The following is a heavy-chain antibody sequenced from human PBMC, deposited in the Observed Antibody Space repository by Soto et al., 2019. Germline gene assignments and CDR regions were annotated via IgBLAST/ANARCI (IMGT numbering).Heavy chain of an antibody. CDR3: ARTVGAAYYFDF. CDR1: GDSMTKYY. J-gene: IGHJ4*02. Sequence: PSETLSLTCNVSGDSMTKYYWSWIRQPAGKGLEWIGRIYTSGSTSYNPSLKSRVTMSIDTSNKHFSLNLKSVTAADTAVYYCARTVGAAYYFDFWGQGALVTVSS. CDR2: IYTSGST. D-gene: IGHD1-26*01. V-gene: IGHV4-4*07.